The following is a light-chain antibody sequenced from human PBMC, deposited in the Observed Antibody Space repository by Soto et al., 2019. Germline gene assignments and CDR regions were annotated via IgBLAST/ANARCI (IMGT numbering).Light chain of an antibody. CDR2: SPS. V-gene: IGKV1-27*01. J-gene: IGKJ1*01. Sequence: DIQMTQSPSSLSASVGDRVTITCRASQGISNYLAWFQQKPGKVPKLLIFSPSTLRSGVPSRFTGSGSGTDFTLTISSLHPNDVAIYYCQKYNNDPRTFSQGTKLEIK. CDR1: QGISNY. CDR3: QKYNNDPRT.